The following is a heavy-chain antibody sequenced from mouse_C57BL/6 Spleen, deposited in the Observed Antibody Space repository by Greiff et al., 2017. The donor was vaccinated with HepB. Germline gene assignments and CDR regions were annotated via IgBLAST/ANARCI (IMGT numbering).Heavy chain of an antibody. CDR1: GYTFTSYW. J-gene: IGHJ2*01. Sequence: QVQLQQPGAELVRPGTSVKLSCKASGYTFTSYWMHWVKQRPGQGLEWIGVIDPSDSYTNYNQKFKGKATLTVDTSSSTAYMQRSSLTSEDSAVYYCAREGGYFDYWGQGTTLTVSS. V-gene: IGHV1-59*01. CDR2: IDPSDSYT. CDR3: AREGGYFDY.